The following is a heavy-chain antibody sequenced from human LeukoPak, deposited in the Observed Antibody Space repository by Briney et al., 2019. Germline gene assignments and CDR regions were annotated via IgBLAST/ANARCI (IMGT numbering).Heavy chain of an antibody. Sequence: SETLSLTCTVSGGSINSYYWSWIRQPSGKGLEWIGYISYTGGETNYNPSLKSRLTISIDTSKNQFSLMLTSVTAADTAVYYCARQPGGTAAFDIWAQGTMVTVSS. CDR3: ARQPGGTAAFDI. J-gene: IGHJ3*02. D-gene: IGHD1-14*01. CDR2: ISYTGGET. V-gene: IGHV4-59*08. CDR1: GGSINSYY.